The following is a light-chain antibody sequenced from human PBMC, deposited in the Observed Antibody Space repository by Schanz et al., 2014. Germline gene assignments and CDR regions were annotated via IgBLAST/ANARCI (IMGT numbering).Light chain of an antibody. Sequence: QSALTQPASVSGSPGRSITISCTGTSSDVGSYNYVSWYQQYPGKAPKLMIYDVSNRPSGVSDRFSGSKSGNTASLTISGLQAEDEADYSCSTYTTSSTVVFGGGTKLTVL. V-gene: IGLV2-14*01. CDR1: SSDVGSYNY. J-gene: IGLJ2*01. CDR3: STYTTSSTVV. CDR2: DVS.